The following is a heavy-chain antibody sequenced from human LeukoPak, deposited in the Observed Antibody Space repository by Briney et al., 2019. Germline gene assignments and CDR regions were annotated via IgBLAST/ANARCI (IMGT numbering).Heavy chain of an antibody. D-gene: IGHD1-1*01. J-gene: IGHJ3*02. CDR2: ISGSGGST. CDR1: GFTFSSYA. CDR3: AKSLFTSATGTGRAFHI. V-gene: IGHV3-23*01. Sequence: GGSLRLSCAASGFTFSSYAMSWVRQAPGKGLEWVSAISGSGGSTYYADSVKGRFTISRDNSKSTLYLQMNGLRAEDTAIFYCAKSLFTSATGTGRAFHIWGQGTRVTVSS.